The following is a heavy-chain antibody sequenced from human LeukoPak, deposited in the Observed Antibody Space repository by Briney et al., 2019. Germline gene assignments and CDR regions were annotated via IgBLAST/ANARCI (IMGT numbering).Heavy chain of an antibody. D-gene: IGHD2-2*01. CDR1: GYTFTGYY. CDR3: ARDRVHLSHCSSTSCPPAHFDP. V-gene: IGHV1-2*02. J-gene: IGHJ5*02. Sequence: GASVKVSCKASGYTFTGYYMHWVRQAPGQGLEWMGWINPNSGGTKYAQKFQGRVTMTRDTSISTAYVELSRLTSDDTAVYYCARDRVHLSHCSSTSCPPAHFDPWGQGTLVTVSS. CDR2: INPNSGGT.